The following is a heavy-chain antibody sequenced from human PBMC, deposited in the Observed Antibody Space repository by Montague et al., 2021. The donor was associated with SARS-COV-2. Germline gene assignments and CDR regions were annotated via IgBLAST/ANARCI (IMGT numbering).Heavy chain of an antibody. CDR2: VYYSGDT. D-gene: IGHD1-1*01. CDR3: ARRLTGLEPPFDP. Sequence: SETLSLTCTVSGGSTASHYWNWIRQSPGKRPEWIGYVYYSGDTKYNPSLQSRVTISIDTSENQFSLRLNSVTAADTAVYYCARRLTGLEPPFDPWGQGTLVIVSS. V-gene: IGHV4-59*08. J-gene: IGHJ5*02. CDR1: GGSTASHY.